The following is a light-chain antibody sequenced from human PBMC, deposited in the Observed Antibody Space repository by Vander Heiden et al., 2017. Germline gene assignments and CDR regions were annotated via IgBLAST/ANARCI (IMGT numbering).Light chain of an antibody. CDR2: DAA. Sequence: EIVLTHSPVTLSLSPGESATLSCRACQSASSSLAWYQQKPGQAPRLLIYDAANRATGIPAKFSGSGSGTDFTLTISSLEPEDFAVYYCQQRRSWPLTFGCGTKVDIK. CDR1: QSASSS. CDR3: QQRRSWPLT. V-gene: IGKV3-11*01. J-gene: IGKJ4*01.